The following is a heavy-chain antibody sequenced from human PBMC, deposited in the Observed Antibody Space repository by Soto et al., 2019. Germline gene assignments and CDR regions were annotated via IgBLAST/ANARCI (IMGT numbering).Heavy chain of an antibody. J-gene: IGHJ4*02. CDR1: GASVSSGNYY. CDR2: SSYSGST. D-gene: IGHD1-26*01. CDR3: AGGSGSYYAY. V-gene: IGHV4-61*01. Sequence: QVQLQESGPGLVKPSETLSLTCTVSGASVSSGNYYWSCIRQPPGKGLECIGYSSYSGSTNYTPPLKGRVPISIDTSQNQCSMKVSSVTDADTGVYDCAGGSGSYYAYWGQGTLVTVSS.